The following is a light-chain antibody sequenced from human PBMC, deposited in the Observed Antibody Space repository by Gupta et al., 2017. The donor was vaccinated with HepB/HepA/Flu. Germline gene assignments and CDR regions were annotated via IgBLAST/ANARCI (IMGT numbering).Light chain of an antibody. CDR3: QQYGSSPYT. CDR2: GAS. J-gene: IGKJ2*01. CDR1: QSVSSSY. V-gene: IGKV3-20*01. Sequence: IVLTQSPGTLSLSPGERATRSCRASQSVSSSYLAWYQQKLGQAPRLLIYGASSRATGIPDRFSGSGSGTDFTLTISRLEPEDFAVYYCQQYGSSPYTFGQGTKLEIK.